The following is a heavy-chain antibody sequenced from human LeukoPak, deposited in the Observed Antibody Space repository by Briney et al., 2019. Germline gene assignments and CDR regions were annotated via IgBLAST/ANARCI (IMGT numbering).Heavy chain of an antibody. CDR3: ARAPNTNDSSWFDP. CDR1: GGSFSGYY. D-gene: IGHD5-18*01. J-gene: IGHJ5*02. CDR2: INHSGST. V-gene: IGHV4-34*01. Sequence: SETLSLTCAVYGGSFSGYYWSWLRQPPGKGLEWIGEINHSGSTNYNPSLKSRVTISVDTSKNQFSLKLSSVTAADTAVYYCARAPNTNDSSWFDPWGQGTLVTVSS.